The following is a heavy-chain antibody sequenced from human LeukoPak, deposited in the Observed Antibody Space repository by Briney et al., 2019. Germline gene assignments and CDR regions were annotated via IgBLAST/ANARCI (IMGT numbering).Heavy chain of an antibody. D-gene: IGHD2-2*01. CDR3: AFSRSSYSRIVVVPAGGAFDI. J-gene: IGHJ3*02. CDR2: SIPIFGTA. Sequence: GASVKVSCKPSGATFSSYAISWVRQAPGQGLEWMGGSIPIFGTANYAQKFQGRVTITADESTSTAYMELSSLRSEDTAVYYCAFSRSSYSRIVVVPAGGAFDIWGQGTMVTVSS. V-gene: IGHV1-69*13. CDR1: GATFSSYA.